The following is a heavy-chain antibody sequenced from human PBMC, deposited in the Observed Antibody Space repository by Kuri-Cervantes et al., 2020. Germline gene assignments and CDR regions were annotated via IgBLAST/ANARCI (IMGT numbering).Heavy chain of an antibody. CDR1: GYTLTELS. Sequence: ASVKVSCKVSGYTLTELSMHWVRQAPGKGLEWMGGFDPEDGETIYAQKFQGRVTMTEDTSTDTAYMELSSLRAEDTAVYYCARDRLAPRARAFDIWGQGTMVTVSS. CDR3: ARDRLAPRARAFDI. J-gene: IGHJ3*02. CDR2: FDPEDGET. V-gene: IGHV1-24*01.